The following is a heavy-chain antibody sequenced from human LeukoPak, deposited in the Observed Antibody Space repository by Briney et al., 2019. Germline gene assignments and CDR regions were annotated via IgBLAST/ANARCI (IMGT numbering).Heavy chain of an antibody. CDR3: ARVISNWDFWSGSIYGMDV. D-gene: IGHD3-3*01. CDR2: IIPILGIA. Sequence: GASVKVSCKASGYTFSWYGISWARQAPGQGLEWMGRIIPILGIANYAQKFQGRVTITADKSTSTAYMELSSLRSEDTAVYYCARVISNWDFWSGSIYGMDVWGQGTTVTVSS. V-gene: IGHV1-69*04. J-gene: IGHJ6*02. CDR1: GYTFSWYG.